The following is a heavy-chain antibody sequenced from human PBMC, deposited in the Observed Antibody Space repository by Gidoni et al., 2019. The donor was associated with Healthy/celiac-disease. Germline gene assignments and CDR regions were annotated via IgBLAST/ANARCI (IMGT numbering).Heavy chain of an antibody. CDR2: IYYSGST. J-gene: IGHJ5*02. D-gene: IGHD3-10*01. V-gene: IGHV4-39*01. CDR1: GGSISSSSYY. CDR3: ASLGVEVTPNWFDP. Sequence: QLQLQESGPGLVKPSETLSLTCTVSGGSISSSSYYWGWIRQPPGKGLEWIGSIYYSGSTYYNPSLKSRVTISVDTSKNQFSLKLSSVTAADTAVYYCASLGVEVTPNWFDPWGQGTLVTVSS.